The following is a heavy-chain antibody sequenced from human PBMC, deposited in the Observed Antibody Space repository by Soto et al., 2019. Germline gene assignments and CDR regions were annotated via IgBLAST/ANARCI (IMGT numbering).Heavy chain of an antibody. D-gene: IGHD2-15*01. CDR3: AKDTGRGGGSVFDY. CDR1: GFIFRNYA. V-gene: IGHV3-23*01. CDR2: ISGSGADT. Sequence: LRLSCAPSGFIFRNYAMSWVRQARGKGLEWVSAISGSGADTYYTESVKGRFTISRDNFKNTLYLQMNSLRAEDTAVYYCAKDTGRGGGSVFDYWGQGTLVTVSS. J-gene: IGHJ4*02.